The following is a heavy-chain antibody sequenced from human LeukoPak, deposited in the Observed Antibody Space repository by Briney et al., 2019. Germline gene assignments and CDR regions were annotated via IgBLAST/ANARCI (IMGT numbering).Heavy chain of an antibody. CDR2: IYSSGST. V-gene: IGHV3-66*01. CDR3: ARMSTAHYFDY. Sequence: GGSLRLSCAASGFTVSSNYMTWVRQAPGKGLEWVSVIYSSGSTYYADSVKGRFTISRDNSKNTLYVQINSLRAEDTAVYYCARMSTAHYFDYWGQGTLVTVSS. D-gene: IGHD6-25*01. CDR1: GFTVSSNY. J-gene: IGHJ4*02.